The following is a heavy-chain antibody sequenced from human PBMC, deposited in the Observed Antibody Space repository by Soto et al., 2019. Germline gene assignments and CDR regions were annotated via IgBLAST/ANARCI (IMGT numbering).Heavy chain of an antibody. CDR1: GGSISSSSYY. J-gene: IGHJ5*02. V-gene: IGHV4-39*01. CDR2: IYYSGST. D-gene: IGHD3-3*01. Sequence: PSETLSLTCTVSGGSISSSSYYWGWIRQPPGKGLEWIGSIYYSGSTYYNPSLKSRVTISVDTSKNQFSLKLSSVTAADTAVYYCAIHRIRFLELLSNPSWFNPSVQGTLVTFS. CDR3: AIHRIRFLELLSNPSWFNP.